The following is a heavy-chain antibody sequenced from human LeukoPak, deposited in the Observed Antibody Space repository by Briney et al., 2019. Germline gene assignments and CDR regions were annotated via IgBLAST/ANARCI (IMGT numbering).Heavy chain of an antibody. D-gene: IGHD3-22*01. CDR2: IIPIFGTA. Sequence: ASVKVSCKASGGTFSSYAISWVRQAPGQGLEWMGGIIPIFGTANYAQKFQGRVTITADESTSTAYMELSSLRSEDTAVYYCARGREIANYYDSSGSCCTSSWGQGTLVTVSS. CDR3: ARGREIANYYDSSGSCCTSS. CDR1: GGTFSSYA. V-gene: IGHV1-69*01. J-gene: IGHJ4*02.